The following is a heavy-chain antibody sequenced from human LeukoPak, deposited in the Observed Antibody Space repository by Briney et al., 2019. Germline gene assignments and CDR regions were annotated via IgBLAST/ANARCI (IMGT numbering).Heavy chain of an antibody. CDR1: GFTFSSYA. Sequence: GGSLRLSCAASGFTFSSYAMHWVRQAPGKGLEWVAVISYDGSNKYYADFVKGRFTISRDNSKNTLYLQMNSLRAEDTAVYYCARVRGMATIDAFDIWGQGTMVTVSS. D-gene: IGHD5-24*01. J-gene: IGHJ3*02. CDR3: ARVRGMATIDAFDI. V-gene: IGHV3-30-3*01. CDR2: ISYDGSNK.